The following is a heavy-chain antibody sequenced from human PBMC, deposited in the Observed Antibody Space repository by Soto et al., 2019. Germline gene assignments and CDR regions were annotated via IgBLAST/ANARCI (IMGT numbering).Heavy chain of an antibody. D-gene: IGHD3-16*01. J-gene: IGHJ6*02. CDR2: IYPGDSDT. CDR3: ASEARAGIYDYGWGSYEYYYGMDV. V-gene: IGHV5-51*01. Sequence: PGESLKISCKGSGYSFTSYWIGWVRQMPGKGLEWMGIIYPGDSDTRYSPSFQGQVTISADKSISTAYLQWSSLKASDTALYYCASEARAGIYDYGWGSYEYYYGMDVWGQGTAVTVSS. CDR1: GYSFTSYW.